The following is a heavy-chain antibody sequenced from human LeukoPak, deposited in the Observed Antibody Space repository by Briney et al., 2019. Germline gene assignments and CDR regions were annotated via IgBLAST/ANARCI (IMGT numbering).Heavy chain of an antibody. Sequence: PGGSLRLSCAVSGFTFDDYGMSWVRQAPGKGLEWVGFIRSKAYGGTTEYAASVKGRFTISRDDSKSIAYLQMNSLKTEDTAVYYCTRDRFGDEYYYDSSGYYYAWGQGTLVTVSS. CDR2: IRSKAYGGTT. D-gene: IGHD3-22*01. CDR1: GFTFDDYG. CDR3: TRDRFGDEYYYDSSGYYYA. V-gene: IGHV3-49*04. J-gene: IGHJ5*02.